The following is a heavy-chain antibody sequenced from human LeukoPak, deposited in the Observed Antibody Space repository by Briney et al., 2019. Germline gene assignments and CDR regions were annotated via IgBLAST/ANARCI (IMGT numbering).Heavy chain of an antibody. D-gene: IGHD2-2*01. J-gene: IGHJ4*02. Sequence: GMSLRLSCAASGFTVSHYGIHWVRQAPGKGLEWVSFIRYDETNKYYADFVTGRFIISRDTSKNTLYLQMNSLRAEDTAVYYCARDRGWYCSSTSCSPGDYWGQGTLVTVSS. CDR2: IRYDETNK. CDR1: GFTVSHYG. V-gene: IGHV3-33*08. CDR3: ARDRGWYCSSTSCSPGDY.